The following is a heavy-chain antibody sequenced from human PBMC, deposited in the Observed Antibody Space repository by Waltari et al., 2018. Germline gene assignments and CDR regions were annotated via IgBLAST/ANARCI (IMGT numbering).Heavy chain of an antibody. V-gene: IGHV3-33*06. CDR2: IWYDGSNK. CDR1: GFTFSSYG. CDR3: AKAHSRTIAAGFDP. D-gene: IGHD6-6*01. J-gene: IGHJ5*02. Sequence: QVQLVESGGGVVQPGRSLRLSCAASGFTFSSYGMHWVRQAPGKGLEWVAVIWYDGSNKYYADSVKGRVTISRDNSKNTLYLQMNSRRAEDTAVYYCAKAHSRTIAAGFDPWGQGTLVTVSS.